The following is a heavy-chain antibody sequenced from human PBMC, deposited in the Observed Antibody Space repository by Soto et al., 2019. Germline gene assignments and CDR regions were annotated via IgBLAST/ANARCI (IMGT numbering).Heavy chain of an antibody. CDR3: ARDIEPPGSFFDF. V-gene: IGHV3-11*01. CDR1: GFSFCDYY. D-gene: IGHD6-13*01. J-gene: IGHJ4*02. CDR2: ISFSTTSI. Sequence: RGALWLSYEAYGFSFCDYYLYWILLVRGKGLEWVSYISFSTTSIYYADSVKGRFTISRDYAKNSLYLEKNSLRVEDMAMYYCARDIEPPGSFFDFWGQGILVTVSS.